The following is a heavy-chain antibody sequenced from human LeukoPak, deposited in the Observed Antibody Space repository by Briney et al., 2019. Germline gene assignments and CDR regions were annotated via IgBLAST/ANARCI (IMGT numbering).Heavy chain of an antibody. Sequence: PSETLSLTCTVSGGSISSGDYYWSWIRQPPGKGLEWIGYIYYSGSTYYNPSLKSRVTISVDTSKNQFSLKLSSVTAADTAVYYCAREPQAGTGYAFDIWGQGTMVTVSS. CDR2: IYYSGST. CDR3: AREPQAGTGYAFDI. D-gene: IGHD1-1*01. J-gene: IGHJ3*02. V-gene: IGHV4-30-4*01. CDR1: GGSISSGDYY.